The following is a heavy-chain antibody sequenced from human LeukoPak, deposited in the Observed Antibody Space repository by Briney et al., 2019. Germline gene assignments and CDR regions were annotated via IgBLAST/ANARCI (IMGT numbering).Heavy chain of an antibody. V-gene: IGHV3-23*01. J-gene: IGHJ3*02. CDR1: GFTFSSYA. D-gene: IGHD4-17*01. Sequence: GGSLRLSCAASGFTFSSYAMSWVRQAPGKGLKWVSTINDNGAGTYYADSVKGRFTISRDNSKNTLYLQMNSLRAEDTAVYYCAKAGSGYGDYPGRSLGHAFDIWGQGTMVTVSS. CDR3: AKAGSGYGDYPGRSLGHAFDI. CDR2: INDNGAGT.